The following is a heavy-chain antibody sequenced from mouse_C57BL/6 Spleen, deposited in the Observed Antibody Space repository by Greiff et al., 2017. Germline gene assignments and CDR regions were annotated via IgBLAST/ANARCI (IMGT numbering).Heavy chain of an antibody. V-gene: IGHV1-82*01. J-gene: IGHJ4*01. Sequence: VQLQQSGPELVKPGASVKISCKASGYAFSSSWMNWVKQRPGTGLEWIGRIYPGDGDTNYNGKFKGKATLTADKSSSTAYMQLSSLTSEDSAVYFCARSGYDYYAMDYWGQGTSVTVSS. CDR2: IYPGDGDT. CDR1: GYAFSSSW. D-gene: IGHD2-10*02. CDR3: ARSGYDYYAMDY.